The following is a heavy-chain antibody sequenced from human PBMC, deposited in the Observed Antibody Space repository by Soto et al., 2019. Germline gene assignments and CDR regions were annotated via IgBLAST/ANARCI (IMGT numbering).Heavy chain of an antibody. J-gene: IGHJ4*02. Sequence: GESLKISCQGTGYRFSSYWIGWVRQMPGKGLEWMGIIYPGDSDTRYSPSFQGQVTISADKSISTAYLQWSSLKASDTAMYYCAGPPNPKYSSSWYYYWGQGTLVTVSS. CDR3: AGPPNPKYSSSWYYY. D-gene: IGHD6-13*01. CDR1: GYRFSSYW. CDR2: IYPGDSDT. V-gene: IGHV5-51*01.